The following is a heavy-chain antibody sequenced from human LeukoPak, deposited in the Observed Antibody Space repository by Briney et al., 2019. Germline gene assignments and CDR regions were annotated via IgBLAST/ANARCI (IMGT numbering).Heavy chain of an antibody. V-gene: IGHV4-61*02. CDR3: ARAFDFWSGYPFDP. J-gene: IGHJ5*02. Sequence: SQTLSLTCTVSGGSISSGSYYWSWIRQPAGKGLEWIGCICTSGSTNYNPSLKSRVTISVDTSKNQFSLKLSSVTAADTAVYYCARAFDFWSGYPFDPWGQGTLVTVSS. D-gene: IGHD3-3*01. CDR2: ICTSGST. CDR1: GGSISSGSYY.